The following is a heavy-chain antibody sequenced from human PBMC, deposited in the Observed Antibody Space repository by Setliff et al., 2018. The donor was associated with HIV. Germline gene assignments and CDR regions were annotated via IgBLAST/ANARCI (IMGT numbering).Heavy chain of an antibody. D-gene: IGHD3-16*01. Sequence: SETLSLTCDVSGYSISSGYYWGWIRQPPGKGLEWIGSIYHSGTIFYKPSLKSRLAISVDTSKNHFSLNLTSVTAADTAVYFCSRHRANWGGPWDYWGQGTLGTVSS. CDR2: IYHSGTI. CDR1: GYSISSGYY. CDR3: SRHRANWGGPWDY. V-gene: IGHV4-38-2*01. J-gene: IGHJ4*02.